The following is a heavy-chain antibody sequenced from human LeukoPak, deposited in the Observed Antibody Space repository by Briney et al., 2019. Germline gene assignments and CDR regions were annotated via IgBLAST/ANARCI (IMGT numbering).Heavy chain of an antibody. Sequence: GASVKVSCKASGGTFSSYAISWVRQAPGQGLEWMGGIIPILGTTNYAQNFQGRITITADESTSTAYMDLSSLRSEDTAVYYCARGLYYYDSSGYYLFDYWGQGTLVTVSS. CDR2: IIPILGTT. CDR3: ARGLYYYDSSGYYLFDY. CDR1: GGTFSSYA. J-gene: IGHJ4*02. V-gene: IGHV1-69*13. D-gene: IGHD3-22*01.